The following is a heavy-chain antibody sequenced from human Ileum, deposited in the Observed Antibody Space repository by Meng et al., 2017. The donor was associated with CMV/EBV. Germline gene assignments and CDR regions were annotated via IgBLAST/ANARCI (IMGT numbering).Heavy chain of an antibody. CDR1: GFTFSSYG. D-gene: IGHD3-10*01. J-gene: IGHJ6*02. CDR3: AKDRSEVSGSLWFGEIRHYYGMDV. V-gene: IGHV3-30*02. Sequence: GESLKISCAASGFTFSSYGMHWVRQAPGKGLEWVAFIRYDGSDKYYADSVKGRFTISRDNSKNTLYLQMNSLRAEDTAVYHCAKDRSEVSGSLWFGEIRHYYGMDVWGQGTTVTVSS. CDR2: IRYDGSDK.